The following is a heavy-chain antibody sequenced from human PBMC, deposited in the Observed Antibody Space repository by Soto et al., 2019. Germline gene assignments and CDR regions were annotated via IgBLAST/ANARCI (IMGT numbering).Heavy chain of an antibody. Sequence: LRLSCAASGLTFSSYSMNWVRQAPGKGLEWVSYISSSSSTIYYADSVKGRFTISRDNAKNSLYLQMNSLRDEDTAVYYCARAGGNIVLVPAARMAGMDVWGQGTTVTVSS. CDR2: ISSSSSTI. V-gene: IGHV3-48*02. D-gene: IGHD2-2*01. J-gene: IGHJ6*02. CDR1: GLTFSSYS. CDR3: ARAGGNIVLVPAARMAGMDV.